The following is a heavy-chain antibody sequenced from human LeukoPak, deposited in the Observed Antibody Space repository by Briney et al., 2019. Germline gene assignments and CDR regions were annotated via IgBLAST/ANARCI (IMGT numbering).Heavy chain of an antibody. V-gene: IGHV3-15*01. D-gene: IGHD2-2*01. J-gene: IGHJ6*02. CDR2: IKRNADGGTT. CDR1: GFTFSNAW. CDR3: ATDAYCSTTSCYGPNYYYGFGV. Sequence: GGSLRLSCAASGFTFSNAWMTWVRQAPGKGLEWVGRIKRNADGGTTDYAAPVQGRFSISRDDSKNTLCLLMNSLKIEDTAVYYCATDAYCSTTSCYGPNYYYGFGVWGQGTTVTVSS.